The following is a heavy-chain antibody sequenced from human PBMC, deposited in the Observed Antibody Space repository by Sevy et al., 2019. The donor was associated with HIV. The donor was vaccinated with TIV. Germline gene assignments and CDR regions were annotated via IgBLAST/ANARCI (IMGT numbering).Heavy chain of an antibody. J-gene: IGHJ5*02. D-gene: IGHD3-22*01. Sequence: ASVKVSCKASGYTFTGYYMHWVRQAPGQGLEWMGRFNPNSGGTNYAQKFQGRVTMTRDTSISTAYMELSRLRSDDTAVYYCARVQYYYDSLDPWGQGTLVTVSS. CDR2: FNPNSGGT. CDR1: GYTFTGYY. V-gene: IGHV1-2*06. CDR3: ARVQYYYDSLDP.